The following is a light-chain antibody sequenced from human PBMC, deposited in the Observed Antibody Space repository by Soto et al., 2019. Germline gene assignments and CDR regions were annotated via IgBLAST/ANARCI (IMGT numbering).Light chain of an antibody. V-gene: IGKV3-20*01. J-gene: IGKJ5*01. CDR2: GAS. Sequence: IVLTQSPGTLSLSPGARATLSCRASQSVSSSYLAWYQHKPGQAPRLLIYGASSRATGIPDRFSGSGSGTDFTLTISRLGPEDFAVYYCQQYGSSLPITFGQGTRLE. CDR1: QSVSSSY. CDR3: QQYGSSLPIT.